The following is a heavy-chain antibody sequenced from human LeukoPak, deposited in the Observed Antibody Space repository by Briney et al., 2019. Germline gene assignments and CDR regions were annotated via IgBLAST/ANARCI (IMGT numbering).Heavy chain of an antibody. Sequence: GGSLRLSCAASGFTFSSYSMNWVRQAPGKGLEWVSSISSSSSYIYYADSVKGRFTISRDNAKNSLYLQMNSLRAEDTAVYYCARDLNDFWGGLIDYWGQGTLVTVSS. CDR1: GFTFSSYS. J-gene: IGHJ4*02. D-gene: IGHD3-3*01. CDR2: ISSSSSYI. V-gene: IGHV3-21*01. CDR3: ARDLNDFWGGLIDY.